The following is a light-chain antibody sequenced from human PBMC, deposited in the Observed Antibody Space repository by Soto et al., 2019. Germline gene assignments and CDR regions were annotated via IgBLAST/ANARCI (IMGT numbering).Light chain of an antibody. CDR1: QSVSSN. V-gene: IGKV3-15*01. J-gene: IGKJ1*01. CDR3: QQHNNWPPWT. Sequence: EIVMTQSPATLSVSPGERATLSCRASQSVSSNLAWYQQKPGQAPRLLIYGASTRATGIPARFSGSGSGTEFTLTISSLQSEDFAVYYCQQHNNWPPWTFGQETKVDIK. CDR2: GAS.